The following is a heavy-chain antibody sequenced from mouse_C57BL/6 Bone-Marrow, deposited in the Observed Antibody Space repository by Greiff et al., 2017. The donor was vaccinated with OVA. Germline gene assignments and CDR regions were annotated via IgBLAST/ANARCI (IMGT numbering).Heavy chain of an antibody. CDR1: GFTFSSYA. D-gene: IGHD1-1*01. J-gene: IGHJ2*01. CDR3: ARDSDYYYGSYYFDY. CDR2: ISDGGSYT. V-gene: IGHV5-4*01. Sequence: EVKVVESGGGLVKPGGSLKLSCAASGFTFSSYAMSWVRQTPEKRLEWVATISDGGSYTYYPDNVKGRFTISRDNAKNNLYLQMSHLKSEDTAMYYCARDSDYYYGSYYFDYWGQGTTLTVSS.